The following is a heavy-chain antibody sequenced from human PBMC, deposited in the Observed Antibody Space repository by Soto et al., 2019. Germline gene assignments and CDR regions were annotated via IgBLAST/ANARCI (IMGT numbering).Heavy chain of an antibody. Sequence: EVHLVESGGGLVQPGGSLRLSCATSGFTFRSYWMTWVRQAPGKGLEWVASIKQDGSEDHYVDSVKGRFTISRDNAENSLYLQMNSLKVDDTAAYYCARDPGRRFDYWGPGTLVTVSS. CDR1: GFTFRSYW. J-gene: IGHJ4*02. CDR3: ARDPGRRFDY. D-gene: IGHD1-1*01. CDR2: IKQDGSED. V-gene: IGHV3-7*03.